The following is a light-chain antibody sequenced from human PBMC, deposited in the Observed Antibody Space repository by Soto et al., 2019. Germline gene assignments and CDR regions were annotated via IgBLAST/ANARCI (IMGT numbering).Light chain of an antibody. J-gene: IGKJ5*01. Sequence: DVVMTQSPLSLPVTLGQPASISCRSSQSLVHSEGNTYLNWFQQRPGQSPRRLIYKVSNRDSGVPARFSGSGSGTDFALKISRVEAEDVGVYYCMQRIEFPFTFGQGTRLEIK. V-gene: IGKV2-30*02. CDR2: KVS. CDR1: QSLVHSEGNTY. CDR3: MQRIEFPFT.